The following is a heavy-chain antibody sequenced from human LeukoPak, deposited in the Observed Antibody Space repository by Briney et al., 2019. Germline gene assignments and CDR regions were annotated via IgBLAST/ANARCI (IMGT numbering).Heavy chain of an antibody. CDR2: ISGCGGST. CDR3: ASVDYDCWGGVFDY. CDR1: GFTFRSYA. D-gene: IGHD3-3*01. Sequence: GGSLRLSCAASGFTFRSYAMGRVRQAPGEGVEWVSAISGCGGSTYYADSVKGRFTISRDNSNNTLYQQTNSLRAEATAVYYCASVDYDCWGGVFDYWGQGTLVTVSS. V-gene: IGHV3-23*01. J-gene: IGHJ4*02.